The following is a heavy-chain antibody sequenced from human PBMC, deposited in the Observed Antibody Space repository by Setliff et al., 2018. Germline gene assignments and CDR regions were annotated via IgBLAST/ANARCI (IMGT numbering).Heavy chain of an antibody. Sequence: PGGSLRLSCAASGFTFSSYAMSWVRQAPGKGLEWVPAISVSGGSTYYADSVKGRFTISRANSKNTLYLQMNSLRAEDTAVYYCAKSWVVPAAITFSGFDPWGQGTLVTVSS. D-gene: IGHD2-2*01. CDR3: AKSWVVPAAITFSGFDP. J-gene: IGHJ5*02. CDR2: ISVSGGST. CDR1: GFTFSSYA. V-gene: IGHV3-23*01.